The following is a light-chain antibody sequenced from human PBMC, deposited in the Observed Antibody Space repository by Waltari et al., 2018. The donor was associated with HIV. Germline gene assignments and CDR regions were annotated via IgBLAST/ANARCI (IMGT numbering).Light chain of an antibody. V-gene: IGLV1-51*01. Sequence: QSALTQPPSVSAAPGQRVTISCSGTGSTTGQNSVSWYQHVPGTAPRLVIFDNNRRPSWIPDRFSASKSGTSATLAITGLQAGDEAAYFCASWDNSLTAGVFGAGTSLTVL. CDR1: GSTTGQNS. CDR3: ASWDNSLTAGV. CDR2: DNN. J-gene: IGLJ2*01.